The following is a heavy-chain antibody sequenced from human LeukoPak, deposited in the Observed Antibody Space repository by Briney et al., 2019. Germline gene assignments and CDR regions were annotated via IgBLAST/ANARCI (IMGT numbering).Heavy chain of an antibody. CDR2: IYYSGST. CDR3: AREKWGGRVVTNSYGMDV. J-gene: IGHJ6*02. D-gene: IGHD2-21*02. V-gene: IGHV4-59*01. Sequence: SETLSLTCTVSGGSISSYYWSWIRQPPGKGLEWIGYIYYSGSTNYNPSLKSRVTISVDTSKNQFSLKLSSVTAADTAVYYCAREKWGGRVVTNSYGMDVWGQGTTVTVSS. CDR1: GGSISSYY.